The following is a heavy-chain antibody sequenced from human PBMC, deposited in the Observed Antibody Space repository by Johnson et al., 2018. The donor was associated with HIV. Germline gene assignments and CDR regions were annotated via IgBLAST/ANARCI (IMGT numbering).Heavy chain of an antibody. CDR2: IYSGGST. CDR1: GFSFSDYY. J-gene: IGHJ3*02. Sequence: VQLVESGGGLVKPGGSLRVSCAASGFSFSDYYMSWVRQAPGKGLEWVSVIYSGGSTYYADSVKGRFIISRDNGKNSLYLQMNSLRAEDTALYYCARGVGATTVDAFDIWGQGTMVTVSS. V-gene: IGHV3-66*01. CDR3: ARGVGATTVDAFDI. D-gene: IGHD1-26*01.